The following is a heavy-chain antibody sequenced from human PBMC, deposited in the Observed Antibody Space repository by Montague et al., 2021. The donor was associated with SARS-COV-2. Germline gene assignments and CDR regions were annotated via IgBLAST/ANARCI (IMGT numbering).Heavy chain of an antibody. CDR3: AREVSIMGRGRRWFDY. CDR1: GFTFSSFA. Sequence: SLRLSCAASGFTFSSFAMHWVRQAPGKGLEWVALISYDGNDKYYADSVKGRFTISRDNSKNTLYLQMNSLGAEDTAVYYCAREVSIMGRGRRWFDYWGQGTSVTVSS. CDR2: ISYDGNDK. D-gene: IGHD3-10*01. J-gene: IGHJ4*02. V-gene: IGHV3-30*04.